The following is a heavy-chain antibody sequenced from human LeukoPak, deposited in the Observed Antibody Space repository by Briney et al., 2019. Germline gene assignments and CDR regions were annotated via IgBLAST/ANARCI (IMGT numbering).Heavy chain of an antibody. Sequence: ASVKVSCKASGYTFTGYYMHWVRQAPGQGLEWMGWINPNSGGTNYAQKFQGRVTVTRDTSISTAYMELSRLRSDDTAVYYCARGPAAGIYYYYYYYMDVWGKGTTVTVSS. V-gene: IGHV1-2*02. J-gene: IGHJ6*03. CDR3: ARGPAAGIYYYYYYYMDV. D-gene: IGHD6-13*01. CDR2: INPNSGGT. CDR1: GYTFTGYY.